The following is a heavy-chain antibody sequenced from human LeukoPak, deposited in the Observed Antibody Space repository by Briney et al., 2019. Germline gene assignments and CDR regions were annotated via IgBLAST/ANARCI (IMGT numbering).Heavy chain of an antibody. CDR1: GYTFTNYG. J-gene: IGHJ6*02. V-gene: IGHV1-18*01. D-gene: IGHD3-22*01. Sequence: GASVKVSCKASGYTFTNYGISWVRQAPGQGLEWMGWISAYKGNTNYAQNLQGRVTMTEDTSTDTAYMELSSLRSEDTAVYYCATDSSYYDSSGYPLYRYYYYGMDVWGQGTTVTVSS. CDR3: ATDSSYYDSSGYPLYRYYYYGMDV. CDR2: ISAYKGNT.